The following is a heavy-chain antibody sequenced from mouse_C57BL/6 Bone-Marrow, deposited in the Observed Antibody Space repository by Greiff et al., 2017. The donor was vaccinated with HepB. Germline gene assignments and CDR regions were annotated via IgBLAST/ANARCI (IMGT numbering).Heavy chain of an antibody. CDR2: ISYSGST. Sequence: VHVKQSGPGLAKPSQTLSLTCSVTGYSITSDYWNWIRKFPGNKLEYMGYISYSGSTYYNPSLKGRISITRDTSKNQYYLQLNSVTTEDTATYYCARGTVVAYYFDYWGQGTTLTVSS. V-gene: IGHV3-8*01. J-gene: IGHJ2*01. D-gene: IGHD1-1*01. CDR3: ARGTVVAYYFDY. CDR1: GYSITSDY.